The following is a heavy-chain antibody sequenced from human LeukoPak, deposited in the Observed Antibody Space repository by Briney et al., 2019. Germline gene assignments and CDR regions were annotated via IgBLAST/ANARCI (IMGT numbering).Heavy chain of an antibody. J-gene: IGHJ4*02. CDR2: ISYDGSNK. V-gene: IGHV3-30-3*01. CDR1: GFTFSSYA. Sequence: GGSLRLSCAASGFTFSSYAMHWVRQAPGKGLEWVAVISYDGSNKYYADSVKGRFTISRNNSKNTLYLQMNSLRAEDTAVYYCARDKAVAGAFDYWGQGTLVTVSS. D-gene: IGHD6-19*01. CDR3: ARDKAVAGAFDY.